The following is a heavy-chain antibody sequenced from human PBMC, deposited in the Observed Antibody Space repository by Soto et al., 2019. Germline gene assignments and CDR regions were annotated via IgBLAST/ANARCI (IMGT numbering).Heavy chain of an antibody. J-gene: IGHJ5*02. CDR1: GGSFSGYY. CDR2: INHSGST. Sequence: SETLSLTCAVYGGSFSGYYWSWIRQPPGKGLEWIGEINHSGSTNYNPSLKSRVTISVDTSKNQFSLKLSSVTAADTAVYYCARTDPTWGNWFDPWGQGTLVTVSS. D-gene: IGHD3-16*01. CDR3: ARTDPTWGNWFDP. V-gene: IGHV4-34*01.